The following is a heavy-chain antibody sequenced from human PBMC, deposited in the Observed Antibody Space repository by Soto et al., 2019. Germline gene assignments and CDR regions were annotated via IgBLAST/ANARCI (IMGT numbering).Heavy chain of an antibody. V-gene: IGHV3-30*18. CDR1: GFTVSSYG. Sequence: QVQLVESGGGVVQPGRSLRLSCAASGFTVSSYGMHWVRQAPGKGLEWVAGISYDGSNKYYADSVKGRFTISRDNSKNTLYLQMNSLRAEDTAVYYCAKLIDMDGMDVWGQGTTVTVSS. CDR3: AKLIDMDGMDV. J-gene: IGHJ6*02. CDR2: ISYDGSNK.